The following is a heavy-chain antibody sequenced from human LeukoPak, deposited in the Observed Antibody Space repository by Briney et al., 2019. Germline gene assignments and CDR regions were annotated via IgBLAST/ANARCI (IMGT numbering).Heavy chain of an antibody. J-gene: IGHJ4*02. Sequence: SQTLSLTCTISGGSISSGDYYWSWIRQPPGKGLEWIGYIYYSGSTYYNPSLKSRVTISVDTSKNQFSLKLSSVTAADTAVYYCARAPWGDYVDYWGQGTLVTVSS. CDR1: GGSISSGDYY. D-gene: IGHD3-16*01. CDR2: IYYSGST. CDR3: ARAPWGDYVDY. V-gene: IGHV4-30-4*01.